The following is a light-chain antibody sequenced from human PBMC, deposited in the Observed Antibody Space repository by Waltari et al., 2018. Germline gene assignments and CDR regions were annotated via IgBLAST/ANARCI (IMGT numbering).Light chain of an antibody. V-gene: IGLV8-61*01. CDR1: SGAVSPPHH. Sequence: QNVVTQEPSFSVSPGGTVTLPCGLTSGAVSPPHHPTWDPQTPGQPPRTLIYSTNIRFSGVPNRFSGFLRGSKAALKITGAQADDESDYYCVLYLGGGIWVFGGGTKVTVL. CDR2: STN. J-gene: IGLJ3*02. CDR3: VLYLGGGIWV.